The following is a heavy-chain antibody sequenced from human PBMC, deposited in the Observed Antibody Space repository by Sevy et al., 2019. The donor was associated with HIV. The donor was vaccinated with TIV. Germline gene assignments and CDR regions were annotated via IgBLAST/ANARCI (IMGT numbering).Heavy chain of an antibody. J-gene: IGHJ4*02. CDR3: ARPSPRTSAAASAFYDN. Sequence: GGCLRLSCVVSGYSFSSYAISWVRQAPGKGLEWVSTINGRGGSTYYADSVKGRFTISRDNPKNTLFLQMINLRVDDTAVYYCARPSPRTSAAASAFYDNWGQGTLVTVSS. D-gene: IGHD2-15*01. CDR2: INGRGGST. V-gene: IGHV3-23*01. CDR1: GYSFSSYA.